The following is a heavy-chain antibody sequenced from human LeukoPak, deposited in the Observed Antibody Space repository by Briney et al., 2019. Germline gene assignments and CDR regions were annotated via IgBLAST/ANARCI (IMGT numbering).Heavy chain of an antibody. CDR1: SGSISTSNYY. D-gene: IGHD2-2*01. V-gene: IGHV4-39*07. J-gene: IGHJ4*02. CDR2: IFYSGST. CDR3: ATGGAYADF. Sequence: PSETLSLTCTVSSGSISTSNYYWGWVRQPPGKALEWIGNIFYSGSTYYSPSLKSRVTITVDTSKNQFSLKLSPVTAADTAVYYCATGGAYADFWGQGILVTVSS.